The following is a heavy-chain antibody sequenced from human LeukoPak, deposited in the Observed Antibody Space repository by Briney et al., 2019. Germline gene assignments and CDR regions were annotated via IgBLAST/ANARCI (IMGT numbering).Heavy chain of an antibody. V-gene: IGHV4-4*02. Sequence: GSLRLSCAASGFTFSSYAMSWVRQPPGKGLEWIGEIYHSGSTNYNPSLKSRVTISVDKSKNQFSLKLSSVTAADTAVYYCARVVMITFGGVIAPYYFDYWGQGTLVTVSS. CDR1: GFTFSSYAM. CDR3: ARVVMITFGGVIAPYYFDY. D-gene: IGHD3-16*02. J-gene: IGHJ4*02. CDR2: IYHSGST.